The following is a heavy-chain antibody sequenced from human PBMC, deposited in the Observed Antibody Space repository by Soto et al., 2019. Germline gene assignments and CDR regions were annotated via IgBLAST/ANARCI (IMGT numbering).Heavy chain of an antibody. CDR2: IIPIFGTA. CDR3: AREKDKVVTNDAFDI. Sequence: QVQLVQSGAEVKKPGSSMKVSCKASGGTFSSYAISWVRQAPGQGLEWMGGIIPIFGTANYAQKFQGRVTITADEATSTAYMELSSLRSEDTAVYYCAREKDKVVTNDAFDIWGQGTMVTVSS. J-gene: IGHJ3*02. V-gene: IGHV1-69*01. D-gene: IGHD2-15*01. CDR1: GGTFSSYA.